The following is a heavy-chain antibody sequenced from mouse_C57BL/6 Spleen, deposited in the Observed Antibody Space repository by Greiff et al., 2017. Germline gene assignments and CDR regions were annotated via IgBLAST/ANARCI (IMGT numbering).Heavy chain of an antibody. Sequence: VQLQESGPGLVQPSQSLSITCTVSGFSLTSYGVHWVRQSPGKGLEWLGVIWRGGSTGYNAAFMSRLSITKDNSKSQVFFKMNSLQADDTAIYYCAKRGSSAYYYAMDYWGQGTSVTVSS. D-gene: IGHD1-1*01. CDR1: GFSLTSYG. CDR3: AKRGSSAYYYAMDY. V-gene: IGHV2-5*01. CDR2: IWRGGST. J-gene: IGHJ4*01.